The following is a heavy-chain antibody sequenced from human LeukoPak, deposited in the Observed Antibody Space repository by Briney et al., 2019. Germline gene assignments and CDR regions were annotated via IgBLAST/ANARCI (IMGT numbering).Heavy chain of an antibody. V-gene: IGHV4-39*01. CDR2: IYYSGST. D-gene: IGHD6-19*01. CDR1: GGSISTSDYY. Sequence: SETLSLTCAVSGGSISTSDYYWGWIRQPPGKGLEWIGSIYYSGSTCYNPFLKSRLTISGDTSKNQFSLKLSSVTTADTAVYYCARHASGWYTDWGQGTLVTVSS. J-gene: IGHJ4*02. CDR3: ARHASGWYTD.